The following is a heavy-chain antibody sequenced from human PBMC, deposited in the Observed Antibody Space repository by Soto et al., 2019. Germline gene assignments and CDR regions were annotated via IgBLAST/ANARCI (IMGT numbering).Heavy chain of an antibody. V-gene: IGHV4-31*03. J-gene: IGHJ5*02. CDR2: IYYSGST. CDR1: GGSISSGGYY. D-gene: IGHD6-6*01. Sequence: KPSETLSLTCTVSGGSISSGGYYWSWIRQHPGKGLEWIGYIYYSGSTYYNPSLKSRVTISVDTSKNQFSLKLSSVTAADTAVYYCARKKMAAQSFDPWGQGTLVTVSS. CDR3: ARKKMAAQSFDP.